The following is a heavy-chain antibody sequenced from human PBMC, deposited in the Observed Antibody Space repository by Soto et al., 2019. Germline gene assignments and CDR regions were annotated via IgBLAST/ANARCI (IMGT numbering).Heavy chain of an antibody. CDR1: GYTFTSYA. D-gene: IGHD6-19*01. CDR3: ARDGEQSLLPRGYNWFDP. V-gene: IGHV1-3*05. J-gene: IGHJ5*02. Sequence: QVQLVQSGAEEKKPGASVKVSCKASGYTFTSYAMHWVRQAPGQRLEWMGWINAGNGNTKYSQKFQGRVTITRDTSASTAYMELSSLRSEDTAVYYCARDGEQSLLPRGYNWFDPWGQGTLVTVSS. CDR2: INAGNGNT.